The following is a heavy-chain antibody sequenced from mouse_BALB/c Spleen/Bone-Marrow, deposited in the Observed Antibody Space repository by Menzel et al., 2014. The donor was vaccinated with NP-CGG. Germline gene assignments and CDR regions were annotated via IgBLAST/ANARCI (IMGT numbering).Heavy chain of an antibody. D-gene: IGHD1-1*01. Sequence: VQLKESGAELVKPGASVKLSCTASGFNIKDTYMHWVKQRPEQGLEWIGRIDPANGNTKYDPKFQGKATITADTSSSTAYLQLSSLTSEDTAVYYCASYNYGHYFDYWGQGTTLTVSS. CDR3: ASYNYGHYFDY. V-gene: IGHV14-3*02. CDR2: IDPANGNT. J-gene: IGHJ2*01. CDR1: GFNIKDTY.